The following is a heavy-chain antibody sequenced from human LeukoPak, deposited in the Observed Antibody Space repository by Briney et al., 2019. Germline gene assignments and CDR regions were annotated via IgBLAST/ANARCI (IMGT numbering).Heavy chain of an antibody. J-gene: IGHJ4*02. CDR3: AKGGRYSYGAIDY. D-gene: IGHD5-18*01. CDR1: GFTFGDYA. Sequence: GGSLRLSCTASGFTFGDYAMNWVRQAPGKGLEWVGFIRSKIYGGTPEYAASVKGRFTISRDDSQGIAYLQMNSLITEDTAVYYCAKGGRYSYGAIDYWGQGTLFTVSS. V-gene: IGHV3-49*04. CDR2: IRSKIYGGTP.